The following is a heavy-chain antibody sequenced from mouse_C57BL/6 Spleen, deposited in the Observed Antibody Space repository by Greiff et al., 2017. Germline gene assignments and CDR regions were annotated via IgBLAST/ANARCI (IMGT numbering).Heavy chain of an antibody. D-gene: IGHD1-1*01. Sequence: EVKLEESGPGLVKPSQSLSLTCSVTGYSITSGYYWNWIRQFPGNKLEWMGYISYDGSNNYNPSLKNRISITRDTSKNQFFLKLNSVTTEDTATYYCARDQATVVPYYAMDYWGQGTSVTVSS. CDR1: GYSITSGYY. CDR3: ARDQATVVPYYAMDY. CDR2: ISYDGSN. V-gene: IGHV3-6*01. J-gene: IGHJ4*01.